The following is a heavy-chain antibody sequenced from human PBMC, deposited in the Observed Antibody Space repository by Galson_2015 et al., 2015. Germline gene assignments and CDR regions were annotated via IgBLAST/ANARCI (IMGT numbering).Heavy chain of an antibody. CDR3: TRVYYTSGSSNSPSDS. V-gene: IGHV3-49*03. CDR1: GFSFRDYA. CDR2: IRSKAYGGTA. Sequence: SLRLSCAGSGFSFRDYALRWFRQAPGKGLEWVGLIRSKAYGGTAEYATSVKGRFAISRDDSKSIAYLEMNSLKTDDTAVYYCTRVYYTSGSSNSPSDSWGQGALVTVSS. J-gene: IGHJ4*02. D-gene: IGHD3-10*01.